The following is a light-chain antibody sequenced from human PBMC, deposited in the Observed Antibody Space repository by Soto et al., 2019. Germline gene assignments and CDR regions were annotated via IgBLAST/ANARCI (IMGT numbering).Light chain of an antibody. V-gene: IGLV3-21*02. J-gene: IGLJ2*01. Sequence: SSELTQPPSVSVAPGQTARITCGGNNIGGKSVHWYQQKPGQAPELVVHDDSDRPSGIPERFSGSNSGNTATLTISRVEAGDEADYYCQVWDSSSDHVVFGGGTKLTVL. CDR3: QVWDSSSDHVV. CDR1: NIGGKS. CDR2: DDS.